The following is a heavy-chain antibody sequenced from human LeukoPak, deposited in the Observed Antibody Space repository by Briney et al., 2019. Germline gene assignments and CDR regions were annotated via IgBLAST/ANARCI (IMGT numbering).Heavy chain of an antibody. CDR1: GYTFTTYD. V-gene: IGHV1-8*03. D-gene: IGHD3-16*01. CDR3: ARSIWDAFDI. CDR2: MNPNSGNT. J-gene: IGHJ3*02. Sequence: ASVKVSCKASGYTFTTYDINWVRQATGQGLEWMGWMNPNSGNTGYAQKFQGRVTITTSTSTSTAYMELSSLRSEDTAVYYCARSIWDAFDIWGQGTMVTVSS.